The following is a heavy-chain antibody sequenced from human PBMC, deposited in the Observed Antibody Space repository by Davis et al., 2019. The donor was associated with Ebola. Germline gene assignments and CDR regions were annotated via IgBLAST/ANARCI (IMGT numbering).Heavy chain of an antibody. CDR1: EFTFRSYW. J-gene: IGHJ4*02. CDR3: AKDAATVVVLAALDS. D-gene: IGHD2-15*01. CDR2: IDTDGSTT. Sequence: PGGSLRLSFVASEFTFRSYWFHWVRHAPGKGLEWVSRIDTDGSTTNYADSVKGRFTISRDSSKNTVYLQMNSLRPEDTAVYFCAKDAATVVVLAALDSWGQGTLVTVSS. V-gene: IGHV3-74*01.